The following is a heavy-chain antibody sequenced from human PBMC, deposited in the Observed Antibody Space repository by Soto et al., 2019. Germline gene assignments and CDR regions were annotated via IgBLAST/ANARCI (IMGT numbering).Heavy chain of an antibody. CDR3: EREGIIGPSDGHDL. CDR2: ISTHNGNT. CDR1: VFTSSG. D-gene: IGHD3-3*01. Sequence: ASVKVSCKASVFTSSGSSWVRQAPGQELEWMGWISTHNGNTIYAQKFQGRVIMTIDTSTTTVYMELRSLRSDDTAIYFSEREGIIGPSDGHDLWGQGTMVTVSS. V-gene: IGHV1-18*04. J-gene: IGHJ3*01.